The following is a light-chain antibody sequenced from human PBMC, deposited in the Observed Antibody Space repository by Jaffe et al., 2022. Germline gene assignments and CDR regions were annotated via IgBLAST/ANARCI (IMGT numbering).Light chain of an antibody. J-gene: IGKJ2*01. CDR3: QQSRSALMYT. V-gene: IGKV1-39*01. Sequence: DIQMTQSPSSLSASIGDRVTITCRASQNINRYLNWYQHKPGKAPKLLIYAASTLQSGVPSRFSGSGSGTDFTLTISSLQPEDFATYYCQQSRSALMYTFGQGTKLEIK. CDR2: AAS. CDR1: QNINRY.